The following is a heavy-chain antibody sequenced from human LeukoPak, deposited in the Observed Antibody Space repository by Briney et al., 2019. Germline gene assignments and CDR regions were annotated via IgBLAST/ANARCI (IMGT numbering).Heavy chain of an antibody. CDR2: IYYSGST. V-gene: IGHV4-30-4*07. J-gene: IGHJ6*02. CDR1: GGSISSGGYS. CDR3: ARGAYYYYYGMDV. Sequence: SQTLSLTCAVSGGSISSGGYSWSWIRQPPGKGLEWIGYIYYSGSTNYNPSLKSRVTISVDTSKNQFSLKLSSVTAADTAVYYCARGAYYYYYGMDVWGQGTTVTVSS.